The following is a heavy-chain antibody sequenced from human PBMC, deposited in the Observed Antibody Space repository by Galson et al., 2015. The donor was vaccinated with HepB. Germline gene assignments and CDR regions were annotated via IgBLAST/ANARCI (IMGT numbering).Heavy chain of an antibody. J-gene: IGHJ3*02. CDR2: IIPIFGTA. V-gene: IGHV1-69*06. CDR3: ARGGIAVAGPDAFDI. D-gene: IGHD6-19*01. Sequence: SVKVSCKASGGTFSSYAISWVRQAPGQGLEWMGGIIPIFGTANYAQKFQGRVTITADKSTSTAYMELSGLRSEDTAVYYCARGGIAVAGPDAFDIWGQGTMVTVSS. CDR1: GGTFSSYA.